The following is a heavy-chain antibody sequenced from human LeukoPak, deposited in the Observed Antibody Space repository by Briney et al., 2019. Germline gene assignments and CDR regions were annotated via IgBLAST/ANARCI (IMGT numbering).Heavy chain of an antibody. CDR3: TRMTTGHDY. V-gene: IGHV4-34*01. Sequence: SETLTLTCAVSGVSFDDYYWAWVRQTPGKGLEWIGEINHSGYANDSPSLKSRVTLSIDTSRKQFSLNLRSVTVADAGTYYCTRMTTGHDYWGQGTLVTVSS. CDR2: INHSGYA. J-gene: IGHJ4*02. D-gene: IGHD4-17*01. CDR1: GVSFDDYY.